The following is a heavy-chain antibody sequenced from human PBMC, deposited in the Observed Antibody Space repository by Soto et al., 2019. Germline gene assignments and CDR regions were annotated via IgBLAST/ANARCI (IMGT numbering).Heavy chain of an antibody. CDR3: AKGDIVGATTYNRFDP. V-gene: IGHV3-30*02. CDR2: IWYDGSHT. CDR1: GFTFSTYG. Sequence: GGSLRLSCAASGFTFSTYGLHWSRHAPGKGLEWVTFIWYDGSHTYYVDSVTGRVTVSRDNSENTLYLQMNSLTVEDTAVYYCAKGDIVGATTYNRFDPWGQGSLFTVSS. J-gene: IGHJ5*02. D-gene: IGHD1-26*01.